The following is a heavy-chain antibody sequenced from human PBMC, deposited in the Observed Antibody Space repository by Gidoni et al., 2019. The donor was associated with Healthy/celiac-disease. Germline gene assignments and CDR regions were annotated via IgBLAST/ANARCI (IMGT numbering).Heavy chain of an antibody. CDR1: GYTFTGYD. CDR2: SNPNSGGT. D-gene: IGHD5-18*01. V-gene: IGHV1-2*04. J-gene: IGHJ5*02. Sequence: QVQLVQSGAEVKKPGASVKVSCKASGYTFTGYDMHWVRQAPEQGLEWMGWSNPNSGGTNYAQKFQGWVTMPRDTSISPAYMELSRLRSDDTAVYYCARSQWGRAMDEWDNWFDPWGQGTLVTVSS. CDR3: ARSQWGRAMDEWDNWFDP.